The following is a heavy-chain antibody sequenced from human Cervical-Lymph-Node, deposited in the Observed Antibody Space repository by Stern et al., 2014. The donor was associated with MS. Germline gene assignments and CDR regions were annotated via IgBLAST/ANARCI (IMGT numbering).Heavy chain of an antibody. CDR2: IIPVFGTP. D-gene: IGHD6-13*01. CDR3: ASAHSAISRGYKGMNV. J-gene: IGHJ6*02. Sequence: VQLVESESGVWKPGSSVNVTCKASGGTFRTFAVNWVRQAPGQGLEWVGGIIPVFGTPTYAKKFQGRVTIIPDESTNTVSVEITRLTTDDTATYFCASAHSAISRGYKGMNVWGQGTTIVVSS. V-gene: IGHV1-69*01. CDR1: GGTFRTFA.